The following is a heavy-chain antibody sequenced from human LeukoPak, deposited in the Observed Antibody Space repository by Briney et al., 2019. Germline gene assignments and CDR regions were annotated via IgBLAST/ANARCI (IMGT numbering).Heavy chain of an antibody. CDR1: GFSISDSH. V-gene: IGHV3-72*01. CDR2: TRNKINSDTK. D-gene: IGHD1-14*01. Sequence: GGSLRLSCAASGFSISDSHMEWVRQAPGKGLEWVGRTRNKINSDTKEYAASVKGRFTISRDDSKNSLFLQMNSLKIEDTAVYYCTSIEWGLPPEWGQGTQVTVSS. J-gene: IGHJ4*02. CDR3: TSIEWGLPPE.